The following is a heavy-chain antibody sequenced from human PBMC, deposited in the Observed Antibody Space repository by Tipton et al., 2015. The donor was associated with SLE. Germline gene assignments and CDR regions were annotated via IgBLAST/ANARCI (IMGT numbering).Heavy chain of an antibody. CDR2: VHSSGTT. Sequence: TLSLTCAVSGGSITSHSWSWIRQPAGKGLEWIGRVHSSGTTLYNPSLNSRVTVSVDTSKNQFSLKLSSATAADTAVYYCASRGVGAPFDSWGQGTRVTVSS. J-gene: IGHJ4*02. CDR3: ASRGVGAPFDS. V-gene: IGHV4-4*07. D-gene: IGHD1-26*01. CDR1: GGSITSHS.